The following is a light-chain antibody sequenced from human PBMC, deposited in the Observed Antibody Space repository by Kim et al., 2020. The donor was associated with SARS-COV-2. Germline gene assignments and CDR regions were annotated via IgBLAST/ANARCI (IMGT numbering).Light chain of an antibody. CDR2: GAS. Sequence: EIVLTQSPGTLSLSPGERATLSCRASQSFTSSYLGWYQQKPGQAPRLLIYGASNRATGIPDRFIGSGSGTDFTLTINRLEPEDFAVYYCQQYGSARWTFGQGTKVDIK. CDR1: QSFTSSY. J-gene: IGKJ1*01. CDR3: QQYGSARWT. V-gene: IGKV3-20*01.